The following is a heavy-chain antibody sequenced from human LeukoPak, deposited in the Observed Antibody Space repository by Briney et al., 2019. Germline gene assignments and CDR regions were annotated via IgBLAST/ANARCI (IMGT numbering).Heavy chain of an antibody. J-gene: IGHJ4*02. D-gene: IGHD3-10*01. V-gene: IGHV4-39*01. Sequence: PSETLSLTCTVSGGSISSSTYYCAWIRQPPGKGLEWIGNINYSGITYSNPSLKSRVTISVDTSKNQFSLKLSSVTAADTAVYYCAGHKVGSSVRPSDYFDYWGQGTLVTVSS. CDR2: INYSGIT. CDR1: GGSISSSTYY. CDR3: AGHKVGSSVRPSDYFDY.